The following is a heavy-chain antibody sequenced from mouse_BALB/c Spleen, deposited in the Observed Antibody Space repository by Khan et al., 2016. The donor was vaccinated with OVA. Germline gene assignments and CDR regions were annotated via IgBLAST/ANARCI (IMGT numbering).Heavy chain of an antibody. V-gene: IGHV2-9*02. D-gene: IGHD1-3*01. Sequence: QVQLKESGPGLVAPSQSLSITCTVSGFSLTSYGVHWVRQPPGKGLEWLGVIWAGGSTNFTSALMSRLSISTDNSKSQVFLKMNRQKTDDKAMYYCARREDIWGQGTTHTVSS. CDR3: ARREDI. CDR2: IWAGGST. CDR1: GFSLTSYG. J-gene: IGHJ2*01.